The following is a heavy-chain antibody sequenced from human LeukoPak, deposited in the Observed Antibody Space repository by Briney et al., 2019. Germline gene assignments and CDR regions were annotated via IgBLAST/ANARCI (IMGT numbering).Heavy chain of an antibody. CDR3: ARWGSASSLDY. Sequence: GGSLRLSCAASGFTFSSYSMNWVRQAPGKGLEWVSYISSSSSTIYYADSVKGRFTISRDNAKNSLYLQMNSLRAEDTAVYYCARWGSASSLDYWGQGTLVTVSS. D-gene: IGHD3-16*01. CDR1: GFTFSSYS. J-gene: IGHJ4*02. V-gene: IGHV3-48*01. CDR2: ISSSSSTI.